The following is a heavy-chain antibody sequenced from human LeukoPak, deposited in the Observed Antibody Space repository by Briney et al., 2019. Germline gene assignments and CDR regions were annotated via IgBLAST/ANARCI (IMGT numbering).Heavy chain of an antibody. J-gene: IGHJ6*03. CDR1: GYTFTGYY. V-gene: IGHV1-2*02. D-gene: IGHD3-10*01. Sequence: ASVKVSCKASGYTFTGYYMHWVRQAPGQGLEWMGWINPNSGGTNYAQKFQGRVTMTRDTSISTAYMELSRLRSDVTAVYYCARNYYGSGSPRYYYMDVWGKGTTVTVSS. CDR3: ARNYYGSGSPRYYYMDV. CDR2: INPNSGGT.